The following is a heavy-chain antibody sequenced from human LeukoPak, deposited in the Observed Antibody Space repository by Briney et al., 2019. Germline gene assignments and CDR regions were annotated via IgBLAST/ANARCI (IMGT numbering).Heavy chain of an antibody. V-gene: IGHV3-23*01. CDR2: VSSSGRRT. Sequence: GRSLRLSCAASGFTISRNDMSWVRQTQAKGLEWVSAVSSSGRRTFYAASVQRRFTISRDTSKDTLYLQMNSLRAEDTAVYYCAKETVDLAARAFDYWGQGTLVTVSS. CDR3: AKETVDLAARAFDY. J-gene: IGHJ4*02. D-gene: IGHD2-15*01. CDR1: GFTISRND.